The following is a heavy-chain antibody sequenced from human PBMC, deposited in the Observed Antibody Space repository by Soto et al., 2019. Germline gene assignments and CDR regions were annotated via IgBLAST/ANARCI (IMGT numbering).Heavy chain of an antibody. D-gene: IGHD3-3*01. Sequence: SETLSLTCTVSGGSISSSSYYWGWIRQPPGKGLEWIGSIYYSGSTYYNPSLKSRVTISVDTSKNQFSLKLSSVTAADTAVYYCARTRYDFWSGYSGSFWFDPWGQGTLVT. J-gene: IGHJ5*02. CDR3: ARTRYDFWSGYSGSFWFDP. V-gene: IGHV4-39*01. CDR1: GGSISSSSYY. CDR2: IYYSGST.